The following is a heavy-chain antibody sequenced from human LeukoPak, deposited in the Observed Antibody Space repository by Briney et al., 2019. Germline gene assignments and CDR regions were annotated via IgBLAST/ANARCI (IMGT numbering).Heavy chain of an antibody. D-gene: IGHD2-2*01. CDR3: ASNPAAISDAFDI. J-gene: IGHJ3*02. V-gene: IGHV4-39*01. CDR2: IYYSGST. Sequence: PSETLSLTCTVSGGSISSSGYYWGWIRQPPGKGLEWIASIYYSGSTYYNPSLKSRVTISVDTSKNQFSLKLSSVTAADTAVYYCASNPAAISDAFDIWGQGTMVTVSS. CDR1: GGSISSSGYY.